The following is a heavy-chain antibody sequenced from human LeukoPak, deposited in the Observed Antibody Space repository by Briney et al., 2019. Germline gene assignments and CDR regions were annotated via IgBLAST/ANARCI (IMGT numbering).Heavy chain of an antibody. Sequence: ASVKVSCKPSGYIFSSYGISWVRQAPGQGLEWMGWISAYNGNTNYTQKLQGRVTMTTDTSTSTAYMELRSLRSEDTAVYYCALYYSGRYGYFKHWGQGTLVTVSS. D-gene: IGHD1-26*01. V-gene: IGHV1-18*01. CDR3: ALYYSGRYGYFKH. CDR1: GYIFSSYG. CDR2: ISAYNGNT. J-gene: IGHJ1*01.